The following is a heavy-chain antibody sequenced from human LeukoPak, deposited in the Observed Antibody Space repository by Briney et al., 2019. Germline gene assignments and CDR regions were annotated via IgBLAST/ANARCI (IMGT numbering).Heavy chain of an antibody. Sequence: PGGSLRLSCAASGFIFSTYGMNWVRQAPGKGLEWVAYIRFDGNNKYYTNSVKGRFTISRDNSKNTLYLLMNNLRTEDTAVYYCARVATYYDSSGYNSGYFDYWGQGTLVTVSS. J-gene: IGHJ4*02. D-gene: IGHD3-22*01. CDR2: IRFDGNNK. CDR1: GFIFSTYG. V-gene: IGHV3-30*02. CDR3: ARVATYYDSSGYNSGYFDY.